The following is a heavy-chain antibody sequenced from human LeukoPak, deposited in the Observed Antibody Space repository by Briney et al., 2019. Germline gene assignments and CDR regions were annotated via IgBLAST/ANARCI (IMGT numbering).Heavy chain of an antibody. CDR3: ARAGGIVVVSAAIRGPLYYYYYMDV. J-gene: IGHJ6*03. D-gene: IGHD2-2*01. V-gene: IGHV1-8*01. CDR1: GYTFTSYD. CDR2: MNPNSGNT. Sequence: ASVKVSCKAPGYTFTSYDINWVRQATGQGLEWMGWMNPNSGNTGYAQKFRGRVTMTRNTSISTAYMELSSLRSEDTAVYYCARAGGIVVVSAAIRGPLYYYYYMDVWGKGTTVTVSS.